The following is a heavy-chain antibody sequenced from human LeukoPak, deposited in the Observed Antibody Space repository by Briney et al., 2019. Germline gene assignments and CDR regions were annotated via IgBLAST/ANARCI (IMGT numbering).Heavy chain of an antibody. CDR3: ARDLPRGGSYYFDY. V-gene: IGHV3-48*03. J-gene: IGHJ4*02. Sequence: GGSLRLSCAASGFTSSSYEMNWVRQAPGKGLEWVSYISSSGSTICYADSVKGRFTISRDNAKNSLYLQMNSLRPEDTAVYYCARDLPRGGSYYFDYWGQGTLVTVPS. D-gene: IGHD3-16*01. CDR2: ISSSGSTI. CDR1: GFTSSSYE.